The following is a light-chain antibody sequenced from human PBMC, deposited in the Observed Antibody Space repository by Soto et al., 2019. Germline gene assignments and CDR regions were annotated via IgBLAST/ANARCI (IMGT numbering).Light chain of an antibody. CDR1: QSISSW. V-gene: IGKV1-5*01. Sequence: DFQMTQSPSTLSASVGDRVTITCRASQSISSWLAWYQQKPGKAPKLLIYTASTLESGVPSRFSASGSGTEFTLTISSLHPDDFATYYCQEYNNYWTFGQGTKVDI. CDR3: QEYNNYWT. CDR2: TAS. J-gene: IGKJ1*01.